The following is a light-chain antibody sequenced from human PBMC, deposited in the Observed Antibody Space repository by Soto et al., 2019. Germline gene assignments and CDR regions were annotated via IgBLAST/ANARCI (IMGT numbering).Light chain of an antibody. Sequence: AIQMTQSPSSLSASVGDRVTITCRASQGITNDLGWYQQKPGKAPKLLVYPASNLQSGVPSRFSGRGSGTDFTLTISSLQPEDFATYYCLQDHNYPYTFGQGTKLEMK. CDR3: LQDHNYPYT. CDR1: QGITND. V-gene: IGKV1-6*01. J-gene: IGKJ2*01. CDR2: PAS.